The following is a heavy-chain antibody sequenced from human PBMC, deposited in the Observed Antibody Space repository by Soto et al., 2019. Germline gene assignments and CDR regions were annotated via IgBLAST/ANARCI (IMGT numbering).Heavy chain of an antibody. D-gene: IGHD4-17*01. J-gene: IGHJ4*02. CDR1: GFTFSTYW. Sequence: GGSLRLSCAASGFTFSTYWMSWVRQAPGKGLEWVANIKPDGSEKWYVDSVKGRFTISRDNAKNTLYLQMNSLRAEDTAVYYCAKGRDHDYGDYDYWGQGTLVTVSS. V-gene: IGHV3-7*05. CDR3: AKGRDHDYGDYDY. CDR2: IKPDGSEK.